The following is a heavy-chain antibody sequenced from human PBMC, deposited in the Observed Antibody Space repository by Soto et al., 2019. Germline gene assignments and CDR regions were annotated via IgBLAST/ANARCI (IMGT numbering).Heavy chain of an antibody. CDR2: IYYSGST. CDR1: GGSISSGDYY. J-gene: IGHJ4*02. D-gene: IGHD3-16*01. V-gene: IGHV4-30-4*01. Sequence: QVQLQESGPGLVKPSQTLSLTCTVSGGSISSGDYYWSWIRQPPGKGLEWIGYIYYSGSTYYNPSLKSRVTISVDTSQNQFSLKLSSVTAADTAVYYCARVECQGGYYFDYWGQGTLVTVSS. CDR3: ARVECQGGYYFDY.